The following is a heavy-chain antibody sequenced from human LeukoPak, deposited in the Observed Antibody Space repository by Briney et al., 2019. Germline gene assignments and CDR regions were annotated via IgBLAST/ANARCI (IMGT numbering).Heavy chain of an antibody. D-gene: IGHD2-15*01. J-gene: IGHJ6*02. Sequence: ASVKVSCKASGYTFTSYDINWVRQATGQGLEWMGWMNPNSGNTGYAQKFQGRVTMTRNTSISTAYMELSSLRSEDTAVYYCATIDIVVVVAATSDTGDYGMDVWGQGTTVTVSS. V-gene: IGHV1-8*01. CDR3: ATIDIVVVVAATSDTGDYGMDV. CDR1: GYTFTSYD. CDR2: MNPNSGNT.